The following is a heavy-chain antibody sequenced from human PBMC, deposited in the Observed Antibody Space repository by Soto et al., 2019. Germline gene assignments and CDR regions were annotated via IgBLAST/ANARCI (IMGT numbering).Heavy chain of an antibody. D-gene: IGHD3-16*02. J-gene: IGHJ4*02. Sequence: ASVKVSCKASGYTFTSYDINWVRQATGQGLEWMGWMNPNSGNTGYAQKFQGRVTMTRNTSISTAYMELSSLRSEDTAVYYCARGKTGYDYIWGSYRYTSDYWGQGTLVTVSS. CDR3: ARGKTGYDYIWGSYRYTSDY. CDR1: GYTFTSYD. CDR2: MNPNSGNT. V-gene: IGHV1-8*01.